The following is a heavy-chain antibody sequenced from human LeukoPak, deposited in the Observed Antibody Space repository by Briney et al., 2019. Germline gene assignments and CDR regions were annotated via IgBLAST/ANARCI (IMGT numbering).Heavy chain of an antibody. V-gene: IGHV4-59*01. CDR2: IHYSGST. Sequence: PSETLSLTCTVCGGSISSYFWSWLRQPPGKVLEGIGYIHYSGSTNYTPSLKSRVTISVDTSKNQFSLNLSSVTAADTAVYYCARLKGTFWSGYQTTNWFDPWGQGILVTVSS. J-gene: IGHJ5*02. CDR3: ARLKGTFWSGYQTTNWFDP. D-gene: IGHD3-3*01. CDR1: GGSISSYF.